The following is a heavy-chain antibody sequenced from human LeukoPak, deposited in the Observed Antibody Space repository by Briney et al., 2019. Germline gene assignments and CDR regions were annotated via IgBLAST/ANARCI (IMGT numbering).Heavy chain of an antibody. CDR3: AREAVAGTSYFDL. J-gene: IGHJ2*01. V-gene: IGHV3-21*01. CDR1: GAPSGFTLSNYV. Sequence: GGSLRLSCTPSGAPSGFTLSNYVMTWVRQAPGKGLEWVSSISSSSSYIYYADSVKGRFTISRDNAKNSLYLQMNSLRAEDTAVYYCAREAVAGTSYFDLWGRGTLVTVSS. CDR2: ISSSSSYI. D-gene: IGHD6-19*01.